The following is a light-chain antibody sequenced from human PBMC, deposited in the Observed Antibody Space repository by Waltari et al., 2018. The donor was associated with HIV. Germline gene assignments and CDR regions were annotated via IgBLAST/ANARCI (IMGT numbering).Light chain of an antibody. CDR3: MQALQTPLIT. Sequence: DIVMTQSPLSLPVTPGEPASISCRSSQSLLNSNGLHDLDWYLQKLGQSPQLLIYFGSNRSSGVPDRFSGSGSGTDFTLKISRVEAEDVVVYYCMQALQTPLITFGQGTRLEIK. CDR2: FGS. J-gene: IGKJ5*01. V-gene: IGKV2-28*01. CDR1: QSLLNSNGLHD.